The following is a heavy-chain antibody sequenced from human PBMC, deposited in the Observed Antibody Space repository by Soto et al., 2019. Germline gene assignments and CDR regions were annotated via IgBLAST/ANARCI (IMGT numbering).Heavy chain of an antibody. J-gene: IGHJ4*02. Sequence: SETLSLTCTVSGGSVSSGTYYWSWIRQPPGKGLEWVGYTYHSGSTNYNPSLKSRVTISVDTSRNQFSLKLTSVTAADTAVYYCARATFAVVVSGYYYFDSWGQGTLVTVSS. CDR1: GGSVSSGTYY. V-gene: IGHV4-61*01. CDR3: ARATFAVVVSGYYYFDS. D-gene: IGHD3-3*01. CDR2: TYHSGST.